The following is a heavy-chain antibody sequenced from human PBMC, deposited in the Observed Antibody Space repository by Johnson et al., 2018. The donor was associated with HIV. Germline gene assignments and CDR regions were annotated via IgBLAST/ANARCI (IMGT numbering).Heavy chain of an antibody. CDR2: IGTAGDT. V-gene: IGHV3-13*01. D-gene: IGHD1-7*01. Sequence: VQLVESGGGLVQPGGSLRLSCAASGFTFSSYDMHWVRQATGKGLEWVSAIGTAGDTYYPGSVKGRFTISRDNSKNTLYLQMNSLRAEDTAVYYCAKRVSTGTTRVHELDDAFDIWGQGTMVTVSS. CDR1: GFTFSSYD. CDR3: AKRVSTGTTRVHELDDAFDI. J-gene: IGHJ3*02.